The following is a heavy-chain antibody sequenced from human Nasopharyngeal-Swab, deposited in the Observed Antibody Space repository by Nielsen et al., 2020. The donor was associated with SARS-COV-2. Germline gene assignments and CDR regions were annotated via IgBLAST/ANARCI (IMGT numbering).Heavy chain of an antibody. CDR3: AKEGPGMFGVVGLDV. CDR1: EFTFSNYG. CDR2: ISYDGINK. Sequence: GESLKISCVASEFTFSNYGMHWVRQAPGKGLEWVAVISYDGINKYNADSVKGRFTISRDNSKDTLYLQMNSLRPEDTAVYYCAKEGPGMFGVVGLDVWGQGTTVTVSS. D-gene: IGHD3-3*01. V-gene: IGHV3-30*18. J-gene: IGHJ6*02.